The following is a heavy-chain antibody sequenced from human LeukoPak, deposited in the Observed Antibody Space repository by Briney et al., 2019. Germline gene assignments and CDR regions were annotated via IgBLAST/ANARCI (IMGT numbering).Heavy chain of an antibody. V-gene: IGHV4-59*01. J-gene: IGHJ2*01. CDR2: IYYSGST. CDR1: GGSISSYY. CDR3: ARGPTYRNSWVCWYFDL. Sequence: PSETLSLTCTVSGGSISSYYWSWIRQPPGKGLEWIGYIYYSGSTNYNPSLKSRVTISIDTSKNQFSLKLSSVTAADTAVYYCARGPTYRNSWVCWYFDLWGRGTLVTVSS. D-gene: IGHD6-13*01.